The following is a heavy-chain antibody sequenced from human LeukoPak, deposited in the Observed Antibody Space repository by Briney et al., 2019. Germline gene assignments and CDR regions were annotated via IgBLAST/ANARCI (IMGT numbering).Heavy chain of an antibody. CDR2: IYYSGST. Sequence: SETLSLTCTVSGRSISSYYWSWIRQPPGKGLEWIGYIYYSGSTNYNPSLKSRVTISVDTSKNQFSLKLSSVTAADTAVYYCARDPGLWGQGTLVTVSS. CDR1: GRSISSYY. J-gene: IGHJ4*02. V-gene: IGHV4-59*01. CDR3: ARDPGL. D-gene: IGHD3/OR15-3a*01.